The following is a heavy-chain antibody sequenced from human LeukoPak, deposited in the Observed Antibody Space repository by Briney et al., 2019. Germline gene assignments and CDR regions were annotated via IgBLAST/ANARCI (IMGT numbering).Heavy chain of an antibody. J-gene: IGHJ4*02. Sequence: PGGSLRLSCAASGNYWMHWVRQVPGKGLVWVSHINSDGSWTSYADSVKGRFTISKDNAKNTVYLQMNSLRAEDTAVYYCVKEFGGHSYGAYFDYWGQGTLVTVSS. CDR1: GNYW. V-gene: IGHV3-74*01. CDR2: INSDGSWT. D-gene: IGHD5-18*01. CDR3: VKEFGGHSYGAYFDY.